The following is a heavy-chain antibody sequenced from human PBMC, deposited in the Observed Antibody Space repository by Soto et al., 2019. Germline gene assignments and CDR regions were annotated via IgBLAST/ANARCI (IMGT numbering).Heavy chain of an antibody. V-gene: IGHV1-18*04. CDR3: ARDLIAARRRRLYNWFDP. Sequence: QVQLVQSGAEVKKPGASVKVSCKASGYTFTSYGISWVRQAPGQGLEWMGWISAYNGNTNYAQKLQGRVTMTTDTDTSTAYMELRSMRSDDTAVYYCARDLIAARRRRLYNWFDPWGQGTLVTVSS. CDR2: ISAYNGNT. D-gene: IGHD6-6*01. J-gene: IGHJ5*02. CDR1: GYTFTSYG.